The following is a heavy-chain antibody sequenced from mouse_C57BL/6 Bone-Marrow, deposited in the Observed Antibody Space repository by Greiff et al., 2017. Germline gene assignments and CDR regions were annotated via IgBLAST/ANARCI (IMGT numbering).Heavy chain of an antibody. V-gene: IGHV1-55*01. CDR2: IYPGSGST. Sequence: QVQLQQPGAELVKPGASVKMSCKASGYTFTSYWITWVKQRPGQGLEWIGDIYPGSGSTNYNEKFKSKATLTGDTSSSTAYMQLSSLTSEDSAVYDCARHYCSNYGYFDVWGTGTTVTVSA. CDR1: GYTFTSYW. CDR3: ARHYCSNYGYFDV. J-gene: IGHJ1*03. D-gene: IGHD1-1*01.